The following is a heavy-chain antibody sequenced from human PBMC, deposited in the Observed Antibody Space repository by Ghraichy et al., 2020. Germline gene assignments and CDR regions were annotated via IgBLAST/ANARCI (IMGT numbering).Heavy chain of an antibody. CDR3: ARGRLAVAGKLDY. CDR2: INHSGST. V-gene: IGHV4-34*01. J-gene: IGHJ4*02. CDR1: GGSFSGYY. D-gene: IGHD6-19*01. Sequence: SETLSLTCAVYGGSFSGYYWSWIRQPPGKGLEWIGEINHSGSTNNNPSLKSRVTISVDTSKNQFSLKLSSVTAADTAVYYCARGRLAVAGKLDYWGQGTLVTVSS.